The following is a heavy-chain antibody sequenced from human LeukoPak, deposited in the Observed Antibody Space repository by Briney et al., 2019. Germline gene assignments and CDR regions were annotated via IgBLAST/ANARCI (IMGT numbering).Heavy chain of an antibody. CDR2: ISASGTGK. Sequence: PGGSLRLSCVASGFTFSSYEMNWVRQAPGKGLEWISYISASGTGKHYADSVKGRFTVSRDKAKNSVYLQVNIPRAEDTAVYYCAREEYYHLNTGSHDAFDLWGQGTMVSVPS. D-gene: IGHD2-2*01. J-gene: IGHJ3*01. V-gene: IGHV3-48*03. CDR3: AREEYYHLNTGSHDAFDL. CDR1: GFTFSSYE.